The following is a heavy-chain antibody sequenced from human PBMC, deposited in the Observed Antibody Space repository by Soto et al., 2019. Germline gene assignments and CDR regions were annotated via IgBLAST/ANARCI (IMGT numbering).Heavy chain of an antibody. D-gene: IGHD5-12*01. V-gene: IGHV1-46*01. Sequence: ASVKVSCKASGYTFTSYYMHWVRQAPGQGLEWMGIINPSGGSTNYAQKFQERVTITRDMSTSTAYLQWSSLTSSDNAMYYCATRRDGYISWGQGTLVTVSS. J-gene: IGHJ5*02. CDR2: INPSGGST. CDR3: ATRRDGYIS. CDR1: GYTFTSYY.